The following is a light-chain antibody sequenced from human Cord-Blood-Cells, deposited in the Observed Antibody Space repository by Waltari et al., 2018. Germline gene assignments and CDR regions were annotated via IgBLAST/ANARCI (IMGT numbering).Light chain of an antibody. J-gene: IGLJ3*02. CDR1: SSDVGRYNY. CDR3: CSYAGSYTLV. Sequence: QSALTQPRSVSGSPGQSVPISCPGTSSDVGRYNYVSWYQQPPGKAPKLMIYDVSKRPSGVPDRFSGSKSGNTASLTISGLQAEDEADYYCCSYAGSYTLVFGGGTKLTVL. V-gene: IGLV2-11*01. CDR2: DVS.